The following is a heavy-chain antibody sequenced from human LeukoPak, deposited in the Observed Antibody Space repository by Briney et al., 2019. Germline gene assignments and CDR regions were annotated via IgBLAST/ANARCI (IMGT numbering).Heavy chain of an antibody. CDR3: TRSSDIVVVWVIATYWYFDL. CDR1: GFTFGDYA. V-gene: IGHV3-49*04. D-gene: IGHD2-2*01. J-gene: IGHJ2*01. Sequence: GGSLRLSCTASGFTFGDYAMSWVRQAPGKGLEWVGFIRSKAYGGSTEYAASVKGRFSISRDDSKSITYLQMNSLKTEDTAVYYCTRSSDIVVVWVIATYWYFDLWGRGTLVTVSS. CDR2: IRSKAYGGST.